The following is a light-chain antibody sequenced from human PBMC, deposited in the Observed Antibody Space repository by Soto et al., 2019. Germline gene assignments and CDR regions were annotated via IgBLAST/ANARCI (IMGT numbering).Light chain of an antibody. CDR3: QQDYTPPLT. Sequence: LLTPSPYALAVSLGARATIKCKSSQSVLFTSNNKNYLGWFQQKPRQPPNLRLSWASTRESGVPDRFSGSGSGTDFTLTISSLQDEDVVVYYFQQDYTPPLTFGGGTKVDIK. J-gene: IGKJ4*01. V-gene: IGKV4-1*01. CDR2: WAS. CDR1: QSVLFTSNNKNY.